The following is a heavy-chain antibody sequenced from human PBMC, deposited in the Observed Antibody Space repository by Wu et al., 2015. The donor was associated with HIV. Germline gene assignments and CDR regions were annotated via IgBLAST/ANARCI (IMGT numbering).Heavy chain of an antibody. CDR1: GYTFTDNY. D-gene: IGHD1-26*01. CDR2: INPNSGGS. CDR3: TKDYGIVGSTLPEYFQH. J-gene: IGHJ1*01. Sequence: QVQLMQSGAEVKKPGASXKVSCKTSGYTFTDNYIHWVRQAPGQGLEWMGWINPNSGGSKSPQKFQGRVTMTRDTSVSTVYLELTRLKFDDTAIYYCTKDYGIVGSTLPEYFQHWGQGTLVTVSS. V-gene: IGHV1-2*02.